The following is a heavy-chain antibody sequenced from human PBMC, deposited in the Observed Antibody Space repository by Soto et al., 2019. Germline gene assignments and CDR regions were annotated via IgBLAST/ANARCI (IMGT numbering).Heavy chain of an antibody. D-gene: IGHD1-1*01. CDR2: INPSGGST. CDR3: ARPTHDNVGFDY. CDR1: GYTFTSYY. Sequence: GASVKVSCKASGYTFTSYYMHWVRQAPGQGLERIGIINPSGGSTSYAQKFQGRVTMTRDTSTSTVYMELSSLRSEDTAVYYCARPTHDNVGFDYWGQGTLVTVSS. V-gene: IGHV1-46*01. J-gene: IGHJ4*02.